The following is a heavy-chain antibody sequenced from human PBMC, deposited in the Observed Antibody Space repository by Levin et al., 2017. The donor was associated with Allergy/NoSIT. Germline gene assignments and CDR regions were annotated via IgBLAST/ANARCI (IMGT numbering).Heavy chain of an antibody. V-gene: IGHV3-30-3*01. J-gene: IGHJ6*03. CDR3: ARAGQQGSSDILTGYYNVLSYYYYYMDG. D-gene: IGHD3-9*01. CDR1: GFTFSSYA. CDR2: ISYDGSNK. Sequence: GESLKISCAASGFTFSSYAMHWVRQAPGKGLEWVAVISYDGSNKYYADSVKGRFTISRDNSKNTLYLQMNSLRAEDTAVYYCARAGQQGSSDILTGYYNVLSYYYYYMDGWGKGTTVTVSS.